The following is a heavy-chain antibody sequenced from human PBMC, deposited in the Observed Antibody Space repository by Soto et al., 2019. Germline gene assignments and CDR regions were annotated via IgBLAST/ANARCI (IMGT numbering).Heavy chain of an antibody. V-gene: IGHV4-61*01. CDR1: GVSISSGSFY. D-gene: IGHD6-19*01. J-gene: IGHJ4*02. Sequence: QVQLQESGPGLVRPSETLSLTCTVSGVSISSGSFYCNWIRQPPGKGLEWIGYVDGTGSTNYSPSLKSRVSVSKDTSRNQFSLKLTSVTAADTAVYYCARSYSSGHRYEFDSWGQGTLVTVSS. CDR3: ARSYSSGHRYEFDS. CDR2: VDGTGST.